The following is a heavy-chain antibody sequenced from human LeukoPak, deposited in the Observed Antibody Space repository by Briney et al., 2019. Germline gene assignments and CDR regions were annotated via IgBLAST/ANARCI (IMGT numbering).Heavy chain of an antibody. CDR3: ARAVRYFGQDAYDI. D-gene: IGHD3-9*01. V-gene: IGHV4-4*02. Sequence: PSETLSLTCAVSGGSISSSNWWSWVRQPPGKGLEWIGEISHSGSTNYNPSLKSRVTISVDKSKNQFSLKLSSVTAADTAVYNCARAVRYFGQDAYDIWGQGTMVTVSS. CDR2: ISHSGST. J-gene: IGHJ3*02. CDR1: GGSISSSNW.